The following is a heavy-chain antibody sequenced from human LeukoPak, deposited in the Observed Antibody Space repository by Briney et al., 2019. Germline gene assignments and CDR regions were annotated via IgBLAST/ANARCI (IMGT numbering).Heavy chain of an antibody. V-gene: IGHV3-30*02. CDR2: IRYDGNNK. CDR1: GFTFSSYG. D-gene: IGHD1-7*01. Sequence: GGSLRLSCATSGFTFSSYGMHWVRQAPGKGLEWVAFIRYDGNNKYYADSVKGRFTISRDNSKNTLYLQMDSLRAEDTAVYFCAKEVELHPFDYWGQGTLVSVSS. J-gene: IGHJ4*02. CDR3: AKEVELHPFDY.